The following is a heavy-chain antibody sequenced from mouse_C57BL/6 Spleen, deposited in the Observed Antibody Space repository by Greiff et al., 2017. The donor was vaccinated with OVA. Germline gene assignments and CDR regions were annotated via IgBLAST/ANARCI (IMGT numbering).Heavy chain of an antibody. CDR1: GYTFTSYW. V-gene: IGHV1-55*01. CDR2: IYPGSGST. Sequence: VQLQQPGAELVKPGASVKMSCKASGYTFTSYWITWVKQRPGQGLEWIGDIYPGSGSTNYNEKFKSKATLTVDTSSSTAYMQLSSLTSEDSAVYYCARKELGRNWFAYWGQGTLVTVSA. CDR3: ARKELGRNWFAY. J-gene: IGHJ3*01. D-gene: IGHD4-1*01.